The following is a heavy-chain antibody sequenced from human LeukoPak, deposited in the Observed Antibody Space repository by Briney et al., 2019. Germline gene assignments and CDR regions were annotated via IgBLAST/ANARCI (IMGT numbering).Heavy chain of an antibody. CDR3: SYYGSGSPNYYLDV. V-gene: IGHV4-38-2*01. D-gene: IGHD3-10*01. CDR1: GYSIISGDY. J-gene: IGHJ6*03. Sequence: SETLSLTCSVSGYSIISGDYWGWIRQPPGKRLEWIVSIYHSGSTYYNHSLKRRVTILLVTSKNQLSLKLSSFTAAAPPVYYFSYYGSGSPNYYLDVWGKGTTVTVSS. CDR2: IYHSGST.